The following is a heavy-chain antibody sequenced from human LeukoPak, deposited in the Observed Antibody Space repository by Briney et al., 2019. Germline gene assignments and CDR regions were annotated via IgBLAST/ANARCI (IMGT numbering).Heavy chain of an antibody. CDR3: GTLLSNGPFDY. Sequence: ASVKVSCKASGYTFTGYYMHWVRQAPGQGLEWMGWIYPNSGATKYAQKFQGRVTMTRDTSVSTAYMELSGLRSDDTAVYYCGTLLSNGPFDYWGQGSLVTVSS. CDR2: IYPNSGAT. V-gene: IGHV1-2*02. CDR1: GYTFTGYY. J-gene: IGHJ4*02.